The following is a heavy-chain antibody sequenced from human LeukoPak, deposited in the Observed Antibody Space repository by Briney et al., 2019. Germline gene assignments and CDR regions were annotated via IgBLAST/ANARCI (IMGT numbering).Heavy chain of an antibody. V-gene: IGHV3-48*03. D-gene: IGHD3-3*01. Sequence: GGSLRLSCAASGFTFSSYEMNWVRQAPGKGLEWVSYISTSGNTIYYADSVKGRFTISRDNAKNSLYLQMNSPRAEDTAVYYCARDSRSYDFWSGQGYYFDYWGQGTLVTVSS. CDR1: GFTFSSYE. J-gene: IGHJ4*02. CDR3: ARDSRSYDFWSGQGYYFDY. CDR2: ISTSGNTI.